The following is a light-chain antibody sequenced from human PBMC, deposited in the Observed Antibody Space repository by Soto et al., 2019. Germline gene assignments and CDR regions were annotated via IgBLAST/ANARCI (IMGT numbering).Light chain of an antibody. V-gene: IGKV3-11*01. J-gene: IGKJ5*01. CDR3: QQRSNWPPRIT. Sequence: SVLTQSPVTLSLSPCEIATLSCSSIQSVTTYLAWYQQKPGQAPRLLIYDATNRATGIPARFSGSGSGTDFTLTISSLQPEDFAVYYCQQRSNWPPRITFGQGTRLEIK. CDR1: QSVTTY. CDR2: DAT.